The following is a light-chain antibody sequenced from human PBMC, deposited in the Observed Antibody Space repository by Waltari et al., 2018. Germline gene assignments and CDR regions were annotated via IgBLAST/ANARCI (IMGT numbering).Light chain of an antibody. CDR1: SSDVGSYNY. V-gene: IGLV2-14*03. CDR2: EVT. J-gene: IGLJ1*01. CDR3: SSYTRTTTLYV. Sequence: SALTQPASVSGSPGQSITISCTGTSSDVGSYNYVSWYQQHPGKAPKLLIFEVTDRPSGVSNRFSGSKSGNTASLTISGLQAEDEADYYCSSYTRTTTLYVFGTGTKVTVL.